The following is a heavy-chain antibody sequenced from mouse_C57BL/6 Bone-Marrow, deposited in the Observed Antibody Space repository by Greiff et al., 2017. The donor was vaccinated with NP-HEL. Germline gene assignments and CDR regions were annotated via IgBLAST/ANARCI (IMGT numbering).Heavy chain of an antibody. D-gene: IGHD2-2*01. J-gene: IGHJ3*01. CDR2: IDPEDGET. CDR3: ASPWFTFAY. CDR1: GFNIKDYY. V-gene: IGHV14-2*01. Sequence: VQLKESGAELVKPGASVKLSCTASGFNIKDYYMHWVKQRTEQGLEWIGRIDPEDGETKYAPKFQGKATITADTSSNTAYLQLSSLTSEDTAVYYCASPWFTFAYWGQGTLVTVSA.